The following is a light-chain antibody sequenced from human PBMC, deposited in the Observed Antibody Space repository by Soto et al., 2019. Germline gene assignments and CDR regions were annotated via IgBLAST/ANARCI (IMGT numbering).Light chain of an antibody. V-gene: IGKV3-20*01. J-gene: IGKJ1*01. CDR2: GAS. Sequence: EIVLTQSPGTLSLSPGERATLSCRASQSVSSSYLAWYQQKPGQAPRLLIYGASSRATGIPDRFSGSGSGTDFTLTISRLEPEDCAVYYCQQYGSSPQTFGQRTKVEIK. CDR3: QQYGSSPQT. CDR1: QSVSSSY.